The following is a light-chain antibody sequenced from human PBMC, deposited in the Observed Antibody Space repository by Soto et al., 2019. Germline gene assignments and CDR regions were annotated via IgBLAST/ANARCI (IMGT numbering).Light chain of an antibody. CDR1: QGITNY. Sequence: DIQMTQSPSSVSASVGDRVTITCRASQGITNYLAWYQQKPGKAPKLLIHAASTLQSGVPSRFSASGYGTDFTLTISSLQPEDVATYYCQRYYIDPALTFGGGTKVEIK. CDR2: AAS. V-gene: IGKV1-27*01. CDR3: QRYYIDPALT. J-gene: IGKJ4*01.